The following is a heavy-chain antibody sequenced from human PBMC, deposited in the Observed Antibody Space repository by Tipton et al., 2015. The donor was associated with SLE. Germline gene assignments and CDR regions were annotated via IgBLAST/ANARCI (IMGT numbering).Heavy chain of an antibody. D-gene: IGHD2-15*01. CDR1: GFTFSSYG. CDR3: AKVGCSGGSCSLRYFDY. Sequence: SLRLSCAASGFTFSSYGMHWVRQAPGKGLEWVAVISYDGSNKYYADSVKGRFTISRDNSKNTLYLQMNSLRAEDTAVYYCAKVGCSGGSCSLRYFDYWGQGTLVTVSS. V-gene: IGHV3-30*18. J-gene: IGHJ4*02. CDR2: ISYDGSNK.